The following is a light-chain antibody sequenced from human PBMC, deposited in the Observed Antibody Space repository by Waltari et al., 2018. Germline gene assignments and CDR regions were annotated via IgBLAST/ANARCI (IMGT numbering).Light chain of an antibody. CDR2: RND. Sequence: QSVLTQPPSASGAPGQRVTISCSGRASHIAGNVVNWYQQFPGKAPKLVIYRNDQRPSGVPDRFSGSKSGTSASLAISGLQSEDEADYYCAAWDDSLNGHWVFGGGTKVTVL. J-gene: IGLJ3*02. CDR1: ASHIAGNV. CDR3: AAWDDSLNGHWV. V-gene: IGLV1-44*01.